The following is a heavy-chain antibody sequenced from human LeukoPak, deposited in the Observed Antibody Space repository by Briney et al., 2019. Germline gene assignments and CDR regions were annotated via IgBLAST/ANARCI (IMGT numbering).Heavy chain of an antibody. J-gene: IGHJ4*02. D-gene: IGHD6-19*01. V-gene: IGHV4-59*12. CDR1: GGSISSYY. CDR3: TRGDKQWLNY. Sequence: PSETLSLTCTVSGGSISSYYWSWIRQPPGKGLEWIGYIYYSGSTNYNPSLKSRVTMSVDTSKSQFSLNLNSVTAADTAVYYCTRGDKQWLNYWGQGTLVTVSS. CDR2: IYYSGST.